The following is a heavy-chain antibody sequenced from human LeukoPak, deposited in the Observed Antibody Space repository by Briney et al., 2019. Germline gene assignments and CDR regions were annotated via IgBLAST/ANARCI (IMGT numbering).Heavy chain of an antibody. D-gene: IGHD6-13*01. CDR3: ARDSSSRGFDI. Sequence: PSETLSLTCTVSGGSISSYYLSWVRQPAGKGLEWIGRIYTSGSTNYNHSLQRRVTMSVDKSKNQFSMKLSFVTAADTAVYCCARDSSSRGFDIWGQGTMVTVSS. V-gene: IGHV4-4*07. CDR2: IYTSGST. CDR1: GGSISSYY. J-gene: IGHJ3*02.